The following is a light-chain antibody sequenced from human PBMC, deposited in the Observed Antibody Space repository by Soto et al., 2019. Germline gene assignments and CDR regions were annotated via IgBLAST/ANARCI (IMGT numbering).Light chain of an antibody. CDR3: QQHKDYPLT. V-gene: IGKV1-17*01. Sequence: DIQLTHSPSFLYASVGDRVTITCRASQGIRNDLGWYQQKPGKAPKLLIYKASTLKSGVPSRFSGSGSGTEFTLTISSLQSEDFASYYCQQHKDYPLTFGRGTRLEI. CDR1: QGIRND. CDR2: KAS. J-gene: IGKJ5*01.